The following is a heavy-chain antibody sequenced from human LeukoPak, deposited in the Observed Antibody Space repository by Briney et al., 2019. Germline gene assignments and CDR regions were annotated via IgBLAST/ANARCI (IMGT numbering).Heavy chain of an antibody. CDR3: AKDHYYYYGMDV. CDR1: GFTFDDYA. Sequence: PGGSLRLSCAASGFTFDDYAMHWVRQAPGKGLEWVSGISWNSGSIGYADSVKGRFTISRDNAKNSLYLQMNSLRAEDTALYYCAKDHYYYYGMDVWGQGTTVTVSS. V-gene: IGHV3-9*01. J-gene: IGHJ6*02. CDR2: ISWNSGSI.